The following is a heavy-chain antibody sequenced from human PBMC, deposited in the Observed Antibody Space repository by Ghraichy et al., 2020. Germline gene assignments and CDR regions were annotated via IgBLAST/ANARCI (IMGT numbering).Heavy chain of an antibody. D-gene: IGHD3-22*01. J-gene: IGHJ4*02. CDR2: ISHDGNEH. CDR1: GLSFRKYG. Sequence: GGSLRLSCAASGLSFRKYGVNWVRQAPGKGLEWVALISHDGNEHYYADAVKGRFSISRDNSKNTVDLQMRSLRPEDTAVYYCAKELYYYVSSSYYPLDHWGQGTLVTVTS. CDR3: AKELYYYVSSSYYPLDH. V-gene: IGHV3-30*18.